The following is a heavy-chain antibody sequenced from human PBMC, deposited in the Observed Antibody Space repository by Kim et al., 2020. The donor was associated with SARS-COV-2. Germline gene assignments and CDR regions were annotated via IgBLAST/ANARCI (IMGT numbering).Heavy chain of an antibody. CDR1: GYTFTSYG. CDR2: ISAYNGNT. D-gene: IGHD3-22*01. J-gene: IGHJ3*01. V-gene: IGHV1-18*04. CDR3: ARDPYNSYDGSPYRHYSDVFDF. Sequence: ASVKVSCKASGYTFTSYGVTWVRQAPGQGLEWMGWISAYNGNTNYAQRLQGRVTMTTDTSTNTAYMELRSLRSDDTAVYYCARDPYNSYDGSPYRHYSDVFDFWGQGTMVIVSS.